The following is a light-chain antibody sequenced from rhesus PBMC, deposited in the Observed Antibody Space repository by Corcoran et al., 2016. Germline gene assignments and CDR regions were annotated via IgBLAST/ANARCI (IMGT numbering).Light chain of an antibody. Sequence: DIQMTQSPSSLSASVGDRVTLTCRARENVNNYLNWYQQQPGKAPKLLLYKAYTLQCGVPSRLTGSGSWTDYTYTIPSLQPVYVSTYYCQRSYGTPRVFGEGTKVAIK. V-gene: IGKV1-74*01. CDR2: KAY. CDR3: QRSYGTPRV. J-gene: IGKJ1*01. CDR1: ENVNNY.